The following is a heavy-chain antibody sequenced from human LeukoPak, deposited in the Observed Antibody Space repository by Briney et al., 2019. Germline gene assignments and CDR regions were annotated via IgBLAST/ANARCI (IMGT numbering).Heavy chain of an antibody. D-gene: IGHD3-10*01. J-gene: IGHJ4*02. Sequence: GASVKLCFKAAERTVSSYAIIWVRQAPRQGLGWMGGIIPIFRTANYAQKFQGRVTITTDDSKSPAYIELSSLRSEDTAVYSCARARVAYGFLYWGKGTLVTVSS. CDR3: ARARVAYGFLY. V-gene: IGHV1-69*05. CDR2: IIPIFRTA. CDR1: ERTVSSYA.